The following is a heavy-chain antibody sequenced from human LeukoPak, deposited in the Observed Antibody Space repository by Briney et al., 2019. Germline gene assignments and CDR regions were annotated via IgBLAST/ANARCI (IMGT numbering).Heavy chain of an antibody. J-gene: IGHJ4*02. CDR1: GFTFSSYG. D-gene: IGHD4-23*01. CDR3: AKASLRWMEGGGYFDY. CDR2: IRYDGSNK. Sequence: GGSLRLSCAASGFTFSSYGMHWVRQAPGKGLEWVAFIRYDGSNKYYADSVKGRFTISRDNSKNTLYLQMNSLRAEDTAVYYCAKASLRWMEGGGYFDYWGQGTLVTVSS. V-gene: IGHV3-30*02.